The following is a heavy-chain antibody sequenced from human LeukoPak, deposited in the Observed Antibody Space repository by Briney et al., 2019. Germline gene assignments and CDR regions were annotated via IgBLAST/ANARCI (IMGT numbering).Heavy chain of an antibody. CDR3: ASRPYDSSGYMNY. CDR2: ISWNSGSI. Sequence: PGGSLRLSCAASGFTFDDYAMHWVRQAPGKGLEWVSGISWNSGSIGYADSVKGRFTISRDNAKNSLYLQMNSLRAEDTAVYYCASRPYDSSGYMNYWGQGTLVTVSS. CDR1: GFTFDDYA. D-gene: IGHD3-22*01. J-gene: IGHJ4*02. V-gene: IGHV3-9*01.